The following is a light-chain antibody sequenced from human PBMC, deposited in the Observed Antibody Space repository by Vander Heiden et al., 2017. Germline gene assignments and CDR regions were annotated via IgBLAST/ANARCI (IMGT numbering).Light chain of an antibody. CDR2: DDS. Sequence: SYVLTQPPPVSVAPGQTARITCGGNNIGATSVPWYQQKPGQAPVLVVYDDSARPSGIPERFSGSNSGNTATLTISRVEAGDEADYYCQVWNSSSDHRGVFGGGTKLTVL. CDR1: NIGATS. J-gene: IGLJ3*02. CDR3: QVWNSSSDHRGV. V-gene: IGLV3-21*02.